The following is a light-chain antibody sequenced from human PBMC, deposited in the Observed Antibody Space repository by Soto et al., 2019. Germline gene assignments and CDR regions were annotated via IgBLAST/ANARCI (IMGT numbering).Light chain of an antibody. V-gene: IGKV3-11*01. CDR2: DAS. J-gene: IGKJ3*01. CDR3: QQRSNWTLT. Sequence: EIVLTQSPATLSLSPGERATLSCRASQSIRNYLAWYQQKPGQSPRLLIYDASNRATDVPARFSGSGSGTDFTLSISSLEPEDFAVYFWQQRSNWTLTFGPGTKVEIK. CDR1: QSIRNY.